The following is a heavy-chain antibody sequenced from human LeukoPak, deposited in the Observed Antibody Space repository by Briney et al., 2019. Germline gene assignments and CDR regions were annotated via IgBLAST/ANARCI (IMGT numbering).Heavy chain of an antibody. D-gene: IGHD3-10*01. CDR1: GYSFTSYG. J-gene: IGHJ6*02. CDR2: VSAYDGST. CDR3: ARGGRDGMDV. V-gene: IGHV1-18*01. Sequence: ASVKVSCKASGYSFTSYGFTWVRRAPGQGLEWMGWVSAYDGSTNYAQKIRGRVTMTTDASKDTVYMELRSLRFDDTAVYYCARGGRDGMDVWGQGTTVTVSS.